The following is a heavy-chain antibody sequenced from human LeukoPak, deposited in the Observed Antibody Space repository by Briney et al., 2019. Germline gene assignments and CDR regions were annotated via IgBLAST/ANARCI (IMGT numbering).Heavy chain of an antibody. D-gene: IGHD2-15*01. CDR1: GFTFSSYW. J-gene: IGHJ4*02. Sequence: PGGSLRLSCAASGFTFSSYWMHWVRQAPGKGLVWVSYTNSDGSRTSYADSVKGRFTISRDNAKNTLYLQMDSLRAEDTAIYYCARVECRGGTCSPEDFWGQGTLVTVSS. CDR2: TNSDGSRT. CDR3: ARVECRGGTCSPEDF. V-gene: IGHV3-74*01.